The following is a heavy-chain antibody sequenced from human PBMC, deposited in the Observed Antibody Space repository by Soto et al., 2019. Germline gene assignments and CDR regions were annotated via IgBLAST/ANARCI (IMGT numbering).Heavy chain of an antibody. Sequence: QVQLVQSGAEVKKPGSSVKVSCKASGGTFSSDSFSWVRQAPGQGLEWMGGIIPMFDTPIYAQKFQDRVTITADESTSTASMKLSSRGSGDTAVYYCAGSGCLGRDFNCWGQGSLVTVSS. V-gene: IGHV1-69*12. CDR2: IIPMFDTP. J-gene: IGHJ4*02. CDR3: AGSGCLGRDFNC. CDR1: GGTFSSDS.